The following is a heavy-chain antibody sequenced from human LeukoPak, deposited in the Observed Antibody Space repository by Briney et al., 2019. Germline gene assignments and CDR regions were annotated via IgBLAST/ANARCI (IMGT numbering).Heavy chain of an antibody. CDR3: ARDFCGGDCYSVAFDI. CDR2: ISSSGSTI. Sequence: GGSLRLSCAASGFTFSSYEMNWVRQAPGKGLEWVSYISSSGSTIYYADSVKGRFTISRDNAKNSLYLQMNSLRAEDTAVYYCARDFCGGDCYSVAFDIWGQGTMVTVSS. J-gene: IGHJ3*02. CDR1: GFTFSSYE. V-gene: IGHV3-48*03. D-gene: IGHD2-21*02.